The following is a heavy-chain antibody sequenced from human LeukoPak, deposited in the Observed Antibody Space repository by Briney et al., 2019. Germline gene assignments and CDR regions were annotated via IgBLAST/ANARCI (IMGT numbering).Heavy chain of an antibody. CDR3: ARGDGFSGDH. CDR2: IHPEGNEK. V-gene: IGHV3-7*04. D-gene: IGHD6-25*01. Sequence: PGGALRLSCAASGFTFRNFWMRWVRQAPGRGLEWVANIHPEGNEKYHVESVKGRFTISRDNAKNSLFLQMNGLRVEDTAVYYCARGDGFSGDHWGQGTLVTVSS. J-gene: IGHJ4*02. CDR1: GFTFRNFW.